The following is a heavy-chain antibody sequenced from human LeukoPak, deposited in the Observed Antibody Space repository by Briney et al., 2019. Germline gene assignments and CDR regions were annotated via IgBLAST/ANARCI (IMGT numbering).Heavy chain of an antibody. Sequence: KVSCKASGGTFSSYAISWVRQAPGQGLEWMGWLIPIFGTANYAQKFQGRVTITTDESTSTAYMELSSLRSEDTAVYYCARGFRYDSSGLTYYFDYWGQGTLVTVSS. J-gene: IGHJ4*02. CDR1: GGTFSSYA. CDR2: LIPIFGTA. D-gene: IGHD3-22*01. V-gene: IGHV1-69*05. CDR3: ARGFRYDSSGLTYYFDY.